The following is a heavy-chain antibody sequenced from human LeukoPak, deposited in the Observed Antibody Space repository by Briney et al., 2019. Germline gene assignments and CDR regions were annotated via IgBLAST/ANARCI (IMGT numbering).Heavy chain of an antibody. Sequence: SETLSLTCTVSGGSISSYYWSWIRQPPGKGPEWIGYIYYSGSTNYNPSLKSRVTISVDTSKNQFSLKLSSVTAADTAVYYCARAGATHYYYYMDVWGKGTTVTVSS. CDR1: GGSISSYY. CDR2: IYYSGST. J-gene: IGHJ6*03. CDR3: ARAGATHYYYYMDV. V-gene: IGHV4-59*01.